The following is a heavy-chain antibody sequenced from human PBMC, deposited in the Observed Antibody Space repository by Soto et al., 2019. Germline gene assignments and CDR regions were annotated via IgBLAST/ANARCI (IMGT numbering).Heavy chain of an antibody. CDR1: GFTFSSYG. D-gene: IGHD2-21*01. CDR2: IWYDGSNK. J-gene: IGHJ4*02. V-gene: IGHV3-33*01. CDR3: ARERSDCGGDCLDY. Sequence: GGSLRLSCAASGFTFSSYGMHWVRQAPGKGLEWVAVIWYDGSNKYYADSVKGRFTISRDNGKNSLYLQMNSLRAEDTAVYYCARERSDCGGDCLDYWGQGTLVTVSS.